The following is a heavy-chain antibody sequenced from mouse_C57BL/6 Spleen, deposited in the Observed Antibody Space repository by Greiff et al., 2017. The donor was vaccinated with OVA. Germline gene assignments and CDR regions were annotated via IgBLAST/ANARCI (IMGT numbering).Heavy chain of an antibody. CDR3: ATPYGYDWAWFAY. V-gene: IGHV14-3*01. CDR1: GFNIKNTY. Sequence: VQLKQSVAELVRPGASVKLSCTASGFNIKNTYMHWVKQRPEQGLEWIGRIDPANGNTKYAPKFQGKATITADTSSNTAYLQLSSLTSEATAIYYCATPYGYDWAWFAYWGQGTLVTVSA. D-gene: IGHD2-2*01. J-gene: IGHJ3*01. CDR2: IDPANGNT.